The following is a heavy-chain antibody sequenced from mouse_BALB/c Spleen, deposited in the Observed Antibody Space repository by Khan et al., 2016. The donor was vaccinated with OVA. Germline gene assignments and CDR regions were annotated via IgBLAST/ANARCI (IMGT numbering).Heavy chain of an antibody. Sequence: EVQLVESGGDLVKPGGSLKLSCAASGFTFGTYGMSWVRQTPDRRLEWVATVSTGGSYTYYPDSVQGRFTISRDNAKNTLYLQMNSLKSDDTAIFYCTRLAYYYDSEGFAYWGQGTLVTVSA. CDR3: TRLAYYYDSEGFAY. CDR1: GFTFGTYG. V-gene: IGHV5-6*01. CDR2: VSTGGSYT. J-gene: IGHJ3*01. D-gene: IGHD1-1*01.